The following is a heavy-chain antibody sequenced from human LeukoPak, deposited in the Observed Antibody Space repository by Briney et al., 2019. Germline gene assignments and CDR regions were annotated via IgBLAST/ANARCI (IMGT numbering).Heavy chain of an antibody. CDR3: AKVRWGSDNALDS. CDR2: ISHDGSNK. CDR1: GFTFSSYG. Sequence: GGSLRLSCAASGFTFSSYGMYWVRQAPGKGLEWLAVISHDGSNKHYADSVKGRITISRDNSMNTLYLQKNSLTAEDTAVYYCAKVRWGSDNALDSWGQGTLVTGSS. J-gene: IGHJ4*02. D-gene: IGHD3-16*01. V-gene: IGHV3-30*18.